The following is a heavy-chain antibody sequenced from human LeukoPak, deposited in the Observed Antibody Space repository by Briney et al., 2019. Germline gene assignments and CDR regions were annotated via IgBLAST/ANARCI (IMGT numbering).Heavy chain of an antibody. CDR2: INPSGGST. CDR3: VKNGIYSSGWYGGYFDY. D-gene: IGHD6-19*01. CDR1: GYTFTSYY. V-gene: IGHV1-46*01. Sequence: ASVKVSCKASGYTFTSYYMHWVRQAPGQGLEWMGIINPSGGSTSYAQKFQGRVTMTRDTSTSTVYMELSSLRSEDTAVYYCVKNGIYSSGWYGGYFDYWGQGTLVTVSS. J-gene: IGHJ4*02.